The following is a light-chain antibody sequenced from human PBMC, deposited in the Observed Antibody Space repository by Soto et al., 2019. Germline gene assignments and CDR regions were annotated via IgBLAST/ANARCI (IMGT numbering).Light chain of an antibody. CDR1: SSDVGSYNL. CDR3: CSYAGSRV. J-gene: IGLJ3*02. Sequence: QSVLTQPASVSGSPGQSITISCTGTSSDVGSYNLVSWYQQHPDKAPKLMIYEGSKRPSGVSNRFSGSKSGNTASLTISGLQAEDEADYYCCSYAGSRVFGGGTKVTVL. V-gene: IGLV2-23*01. CDR2: EGS.